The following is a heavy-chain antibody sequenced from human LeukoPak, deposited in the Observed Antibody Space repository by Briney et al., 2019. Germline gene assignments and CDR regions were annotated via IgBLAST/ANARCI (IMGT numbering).Heavy chain of an antibody. D-gene: IGHD6-25*01. Sequence: PGGSLGLSCAASGLTVSSNYMSWVRQAPGKGLEWVSLINSGGSPYYAGSVKGRFTVSRDNSKNTVYLQMNSLRAEDTAVYYCASSQQRYYFEYWGQGTLVTVSS. CDR2: INSGGSP. V-gene: IGHV3-53*01. J-gene: IGHJ4*02. CDR3: ASSQQRYYFEY. CDR1: GLTVSSNY.